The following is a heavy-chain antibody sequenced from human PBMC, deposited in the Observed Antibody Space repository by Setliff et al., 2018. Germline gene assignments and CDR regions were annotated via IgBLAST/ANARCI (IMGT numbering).Heavy chain of an antibody. J-gene: IGHJ4*01. V-gene: IGHV4-59*08. CDR2: IYNSGST. CDR1: GGSISSYY. D-gene: IGHD1-7*01. CDR3: ARQGFGTTYMPFDY. Sequence: SETLSLTCTVSGGSISSYYWSWIRQSPGKGLEWIGYIYNSGSTNYNPSVKSRVTISLDTSKNQFSLKLRSVTAADTAVYYCARQGFGTTYMPFDYWDHGTLVTVSS.